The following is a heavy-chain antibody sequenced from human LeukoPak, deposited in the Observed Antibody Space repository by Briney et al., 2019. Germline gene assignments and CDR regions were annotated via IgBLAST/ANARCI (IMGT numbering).Heavy chain of an antibody. CDR2: INSDGSST. CDR3: AGEGPFGVVIFDY. D-gene: IGHD3-3*01. CDR1: GFTFSSYW. Sequence: GGSLRLSCAASGFTFSSYWMHWVRQAPGEGLVWVSRINSDGSSTSYADSVKGRFTISRDNAKNTLYLQMNSLRAEDTAVYYCAGEGPFGVVIFDYWGQGTLVTVSS. J-gene: IGHJ4*02. V-gene: IGHV3-74*01.